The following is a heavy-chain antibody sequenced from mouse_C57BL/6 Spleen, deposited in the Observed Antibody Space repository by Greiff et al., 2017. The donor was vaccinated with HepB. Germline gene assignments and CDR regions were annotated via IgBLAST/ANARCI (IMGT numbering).Heavy chain of an antibody. CDR3: ARTLYGSSLYFDY. V-gene: IGHV1-50*01. D-gene: IGHD1-1*01. CDR2: IDPSDSYT. Sequence: QVQLQQSGAELVKPGASVKLSCKASGYTFTSYWMQWVKQRPGQGLEWIGEIDPSDSYTNYNQKFKGKATLTVDTSSSTAYMQLSSLTSEDSAVYYCARTLYGSSLYFDYWGQGTTLTVSS. CDR1: GYTFTSYW. J-gene: IGHJ2*01.